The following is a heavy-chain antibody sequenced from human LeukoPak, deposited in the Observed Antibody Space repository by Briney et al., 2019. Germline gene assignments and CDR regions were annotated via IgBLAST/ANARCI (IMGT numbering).Heavy chain of an antibody. Sequence: GGCMTLARAAAGFTFGDYCMNWDRQAPGNGREWNSYMRIDSANTNYADSVNGRFTIYRYNSKNTLYLQMNSMRAEDTAVYYCAKDHRQLAPSDVWDNWFEPWGERAPGTVSS. CDR1: GFTFGDYC. CDR3: AKDHRQLAPSDVWDNWFEP. D-gene: IGHD6-13*01. CDR2: MRIDSANT. J-gene: IGHJ5*02. V-gene: IGHV3-11*05.